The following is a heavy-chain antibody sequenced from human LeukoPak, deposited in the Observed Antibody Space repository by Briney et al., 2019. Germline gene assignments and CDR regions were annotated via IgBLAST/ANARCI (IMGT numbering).Heavy chain of an antibody. Sequence: GGSLRLSCAASGFSFGSYGMHWVRQAPGKGLEWVAVISHEGSYQDYADSVKGRFTISRDNSKNMVFLQMNSLRPEDTAVYYCARASYSSGYLSPLRRERSYFDYWGQGTLVTVSS. CDR2: ISHEGSYQ. CDR1: GFSFGSYG. D-gene: IGHD3-22*01. V-gene: IGHV3-30*03. J-gene: IGHJ4*02. CDR3: ARASYSSGYLSPLRRERSYFDY.